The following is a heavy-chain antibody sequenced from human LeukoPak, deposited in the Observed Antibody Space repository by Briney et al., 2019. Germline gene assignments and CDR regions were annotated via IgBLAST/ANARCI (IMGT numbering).Heavy chain of an antibody. D-gene: IGHD6-19*01. Sequence: KTSETLSLTCAVYGGSFSGYYWSWIRPPPGNGLEWIGYIYYSGSTNYNHSLKRRVTISVDTSKNQFSLKLSSVTAADTAVYYCARPGSVAGTEVFAFDIWGQGTMVTVSS. J-gene: IGHJ3*02. CDR1: GGSFSGYY. V-gene: IGHV4-59*01. CDR3: ARPGSVAGTEVFAFDI. CDR2: IYYSGST.